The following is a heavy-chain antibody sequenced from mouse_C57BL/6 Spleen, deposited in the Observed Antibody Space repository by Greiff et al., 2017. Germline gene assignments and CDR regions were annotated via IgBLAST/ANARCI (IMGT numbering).Heavy chain of an antibody. V-gene: IGHV1-52*01. Sequence: QVQLQQPGAELVRPGSSVKLSCKASGYTFTSYWMHWVKQRPIQGLEWIGNIDPSDSETHYNQKFKDKATLTVDKSSSTAYMQLSSLTSEDSAVYYCARSYSNYVYYAMDYWGQGTSVTVPS. D-gene: IGHD2-5*01. J-gene: IGHJ4*01. CDR2: IDPSDSET. CDR1: GYTFTSYW. CDR3: ARSYSNYVYYAMDY.